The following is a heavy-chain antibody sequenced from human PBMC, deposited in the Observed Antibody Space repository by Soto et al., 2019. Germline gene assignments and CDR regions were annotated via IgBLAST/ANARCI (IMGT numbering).Heavy chain of an antibody. CDR1: GYTFTSHY. Sequence: ASVKVSCKASGYTFTSHYMHWVRQAPGQGLEWMGWINPNGGGTNYAQKFQGRVTMTRDTSISTAYMELSRLRSDDTAAYYCARVGDWIDISCYYFDHWGQGTLVTVSS. CDR3: ARVGDWIDISCYYFDH. J-gene: IGHJ4*02. D-gene: IGHD2-2*01. V-gene: IGHV1-2*02. CDR2: INPNGGGT.